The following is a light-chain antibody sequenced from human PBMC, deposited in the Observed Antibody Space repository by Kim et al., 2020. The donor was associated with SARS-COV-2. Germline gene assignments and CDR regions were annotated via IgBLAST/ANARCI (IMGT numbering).Light chain of an antibody. V-gene: IGLV1-40*01. CDR3: QSYDSSLRVV. Sequence: GQRVTISGRGSTSNSGAGYEVHGYQQLPGTAPKLLIYGYTDRPSGVPDRFSGSKSGTSASLAITGLQAEDEADYYCQSYDSSLRVVFGGGTQLTVL. CDR2: GYT. J-gene: IGLJ2*01. CDR1: TSNSGAGYE.